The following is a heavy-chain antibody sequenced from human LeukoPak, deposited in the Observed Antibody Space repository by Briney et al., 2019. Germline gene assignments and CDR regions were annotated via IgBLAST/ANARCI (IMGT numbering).Heavy chain of an antibody. D-gene: IGHD3-22*01. V-gene: IGHV4-59*01. CDR2: VSYSGST. Sequence: SETLSLTCTVSGGSISGYYWSWIRQPPGKGLEWIGYVSYSGSTNYNPSLKSRVTMSVDTSKNQVSLKLRSVTTADTAVYYCARWNPYDSSGYYYAFDYWGQGTLGTVSS. CDR3: ARWNPYDSSGYYYAFDY. J-gene: IGHJ4*02. CDR1: GGSISGYY.